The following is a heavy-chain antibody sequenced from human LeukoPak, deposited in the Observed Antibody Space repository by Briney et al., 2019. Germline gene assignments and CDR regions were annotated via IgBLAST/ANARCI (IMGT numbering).Heavy chain of an antibody. J-gene: IGHJ4*02. CDR2: INPNSGGT. CDR1: GYTFTGYY. CDR3: ARDDERIAAAGGPD. V-gene: IGHV1-2*02. D-gene: IGHD6-13*01. Sequence: GASVKVSCKASGYTFTGYYMHWVRQAPGQGLEWMGWINPNSGGTDYAQKFQGRVTMTRDTSISTAYMELSRLRSDDTAVYYCARDDERIAAAGGPDWGQGTLVTVSS.